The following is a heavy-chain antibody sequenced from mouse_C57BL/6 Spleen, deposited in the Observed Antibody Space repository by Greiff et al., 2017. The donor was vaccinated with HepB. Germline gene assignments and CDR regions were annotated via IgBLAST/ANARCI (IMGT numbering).Heavy chain of an antibody. J-gene: IGHJ4*01. CDR2: ISDGGSYT. Sequence: EVMLVESGGGLVKPGGSLKLSCAASGFTFSSYAMSWVRQTPEKRLEWVATISDGGSYTYYPDNVKGRFTISRDNAKNNRYLQMSHLKSEDTAMYYCARGVVARGAMDYWGQGTSVTVSS. V-gene: IGHV5-4*03. CDR3: ARGVVARGAMDY. CDR1: GFTFSSYA. D-gene: IGHD1-1*01.